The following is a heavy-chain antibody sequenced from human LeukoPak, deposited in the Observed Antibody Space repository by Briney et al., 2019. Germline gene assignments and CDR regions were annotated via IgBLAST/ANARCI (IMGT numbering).Heavy chain of an antibody. V-gene: IGHV1-8*01. J-gene: IGHJ4*02. CDR1: GYTFTSYD. CDR2: MNPNSGNT. Sequence: GASVKVSCKASGYTFTSYDINWVRQATGQGLEWMGWMNPNSGNTGCAQKFQGRVTMTRNTSISTAYMVLSSLRSEDTAVYYCARGHLRELIDYWGQGTLVTVSS. D-gene: IGHD3-16*01. CDR3: ARGHLRELIDY.